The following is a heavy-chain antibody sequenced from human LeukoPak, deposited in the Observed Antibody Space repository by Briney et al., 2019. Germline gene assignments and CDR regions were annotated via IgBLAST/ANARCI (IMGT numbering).Heavy chain of an antibody. D-gene: IGHD3-22*01. Sequence: GGSLRLSCAASGFTFSSYAMSWVRQAPGKGLEWVSAISGSGGSTYYADSVKGRFTISRDNSKNTLYLQMNSLRAEDTAVYYCAKDRGYTMIGSSGYYLWGQGTLVTVSS. CDR3: AKDRGYTMIGSSGYYL. CDR1: GFTFSSYA. V-gene: IGHV3-23*01. CDR2: ISGSGGST. J-gene: IGHJ5*02.